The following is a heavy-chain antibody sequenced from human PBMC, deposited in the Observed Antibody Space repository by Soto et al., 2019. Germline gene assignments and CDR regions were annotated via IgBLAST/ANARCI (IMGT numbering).Heavy chain of an antibody. CDR2: ISYDGSDK. D-gene: IGHD3-10*01. CDR3: VGGRYYFDY. CDR1: GFPFTSYG. J-gene: IGHJ4*02. Sequence: QVQLVESGGGVVQPGRSLRLSCAASGFPFTSYGMHWVREGPDKGLEWVAIISYDGSDKYYADSVKGRFTISRDNSKNNPYLQMDSLRPEGTALYYCVGGRYYFDYRGQGTQVIVSS. V-gene: IGHV3-30*03.